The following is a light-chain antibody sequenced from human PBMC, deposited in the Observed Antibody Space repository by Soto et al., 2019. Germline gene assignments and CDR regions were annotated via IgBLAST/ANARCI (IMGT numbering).Light chain of an antibody. CDR3: QVWDTSSDQGV. J-gene: IGLJ1*01. Sequence: SYELTQPPSVSVAPGQTATVNCGGNNVGSKSVHWYQQKPGQAPVLVVYDDSDRPSGIPERFSGSNSGDTATLTISRVEAGDEADYYRQVWDTSSDQGVFGAGTKLTVL. CDR2: DDS. V-gene: IGLV3-21*02. CDR1: NVGSKS.